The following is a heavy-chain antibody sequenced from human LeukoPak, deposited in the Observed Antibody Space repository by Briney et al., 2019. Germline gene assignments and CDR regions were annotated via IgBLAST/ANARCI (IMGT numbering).Heavy chain of an antibody. Sequence: GRSLRLSCAASGFTFSSYAMHWVRQAPGKGLEWVAVISYDGSNKYYADSVKGRFTISRDNSKNTLYLQMNSLRAEDTAVYYCARDSDAPGDYWGQGTRVTVSS. CDR3: ARDSDAPGDY. J-gene: IGHJ4*02. CDR2: ISYDGSNK. V-gene: IGHV3-30-3*01. CDR1: GFTFSSYA.